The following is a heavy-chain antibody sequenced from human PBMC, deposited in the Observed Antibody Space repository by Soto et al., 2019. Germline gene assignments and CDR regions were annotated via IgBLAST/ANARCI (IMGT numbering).Heavy chain of an antibody. CDR1: GFTFRTFG. Sequence: QVLLVETGGGVVQPGRSLRLSCAASGFTFRTFGMHWVRQAPGKGLERVAVIWNDGSKKFYADSVKVRFTISRDNSNNTLYLQMDSLSPENTAVYYCVTGNQNFFDYWGQGTLVTGSS. CDR2: IWNDGSKK. D-gene: IGHD1-1*01. J-gene: IGHJ4*02. V-gene: IGHV3-33*01. CDR3: VTGNQNFFDY.